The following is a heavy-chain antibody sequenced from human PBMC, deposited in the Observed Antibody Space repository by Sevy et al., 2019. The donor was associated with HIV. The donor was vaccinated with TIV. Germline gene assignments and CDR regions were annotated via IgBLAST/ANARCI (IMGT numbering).Heavy chain of an antibody. J-gene: IGHJ5*02. D-gene: IGHD3-3*01. CDR2: TYYRSKWYN. CDR1: GDSVSSSSVA. Sequence: KQSQTLSLTCTISGDSVSSSSVAWNWIRQSPSRGLEWLGRTYYRSKWYNEYALSVKNGIIISPDTSKNQLSLQLNSVTPEDTAVYYCARAITIFGLTIMLDPWGLGTLVTVSS. V-gene: IGHV6-1*01. CDR3: ARAITIFGLTIMLDP.